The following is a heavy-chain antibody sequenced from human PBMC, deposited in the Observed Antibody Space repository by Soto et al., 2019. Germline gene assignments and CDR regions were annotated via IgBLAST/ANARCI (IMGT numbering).Heavy chain of an antibody. CDR3: ARGPYDTMVFDY. V-gene: IGHV4-31*03. CDR1: GGSISSGGYY. CDR2: VYYSGST. J-gene: IGHJ4*02. D-gene: IGHD3-10*01. Sequence: QVQLQESGPGLVKPSQTLSLTCTVSGGSISSGGYYWSWIRQHPGKGLEWIGYVYYSGSTHYHPSLKSRVTISVDTSKNQFSLKLSSVTAADTAVYYCARGPYDTMVFDYWGQGTLVTVSS.